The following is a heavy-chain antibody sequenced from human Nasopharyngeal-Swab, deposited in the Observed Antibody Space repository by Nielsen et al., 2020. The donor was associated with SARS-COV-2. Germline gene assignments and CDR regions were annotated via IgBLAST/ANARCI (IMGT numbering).Heavy chain of an antibody. D-gene: IGHD4/OR15-4a*01. CDR2: ITYDGSNK. CDR1: GFAFSDYA. Sequence: GGSLRLSCAASGFAFSDYAMYWVRQAPGKGLEWVAIITYDGSNKYYADFVKGRFTISRDNSKNTLYLQMNSLRAEDTAVYYCAKDGGLTTFPYYYYYGMDVWGQGTTVTVSS. J-gene: IGHJ6*02. V-gene: IGHV3-30*04. CDR3: AKDGGLTTFPYYYYYGMDV.